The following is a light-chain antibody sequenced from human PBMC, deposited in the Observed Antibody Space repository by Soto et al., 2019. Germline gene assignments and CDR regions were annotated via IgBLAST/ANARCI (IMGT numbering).Light chain of an antibody. Sequence: EIVMTQSPATLSVSPGERATLSCRASQSVSSYLAWYQQKPGQAPRLLIYDASNRATGIPARFSGSGSGTDFTLTISSLEPEDFAVYYCQQRSNWSGLTFGGGTKVDIK. CDR1: QSVSSY. J-gene: IGKJ4*01. CDR3: QQRSNWSGLT. CDR2: DAS. V-gene: IGKV3-11*01.